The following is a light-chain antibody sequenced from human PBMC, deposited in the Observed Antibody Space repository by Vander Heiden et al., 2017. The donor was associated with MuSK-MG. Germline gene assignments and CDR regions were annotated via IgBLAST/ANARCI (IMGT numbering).Light chain of an antibody. Sequence: DFQMTDSPSTRSASLGDRVTITCRASQSISSWLAWYQQKPGKAPKLLIYKASSLESGVPSRFSGSGSGTEFTLTISSLQPDDFATYYYQQDNSYPETFGQGSKLEIK. V-gene: IGKV1-5*03. CDR3: QQDNSYPET. J-gene: IGKJ2*01. CDR1: QSISSW. CDR2: KAS.